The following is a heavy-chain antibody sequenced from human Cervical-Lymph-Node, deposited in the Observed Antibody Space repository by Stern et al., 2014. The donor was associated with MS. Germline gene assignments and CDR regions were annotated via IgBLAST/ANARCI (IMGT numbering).Heavy chain of an antibody. J-gene: IGHJ5*02. CDR2: IKPDGSEK. CDR3: ARISRNWFDP. CDR1: SGYW. V-gene: IGHV3-7*01. D-gene: IGHD3-16*02. Sequence: EVHLVESGGGLVQPGGSLRLSCAAFSGYWMSWVRQAPGKGLEWVANIKPDGSEKNYVDSVKGRFTISRDNAKNSLYLQMNSLRAEDTAVYYCARISRNWFDPWGQGTLVTVSS.